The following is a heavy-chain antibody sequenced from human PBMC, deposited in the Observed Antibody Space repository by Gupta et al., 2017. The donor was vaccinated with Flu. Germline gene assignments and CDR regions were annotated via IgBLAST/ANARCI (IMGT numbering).Heavy chain of an antibody. CDR1: GYSFATYA. D-gene: IGHD3-16*01. V-gene: IGHV1-3*01. CDR2: ITADVGNT. CDR3: VRWGPGSAYWHFEL. Sequence: QVQLLQSGTAVVKPGASVTISCQASGYSFATYAMHWVRQAPGQGPEWMAWITADVGNTRSSQRCQARLSITTDTAANTGYMELRGLKSDDAGRYYCVRWGPGSAYWHFELWGRVTLVTVSS. J-gene: IGHJ2*01.